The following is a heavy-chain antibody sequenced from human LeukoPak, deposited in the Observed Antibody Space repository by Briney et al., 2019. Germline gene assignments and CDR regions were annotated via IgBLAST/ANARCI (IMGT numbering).Heavy chain of an antibody. Sequence: ASVKVSCKASGYTFTGYYMHWVRQAPGQGLEWMGWINPNSGGTNYAQKFQGRVTMTRDTSISTAYMELSRLRSDDTAVYYCARASLHYYDSSGYYQTAHFDYWGQGTLVTVSS. CDR3: ARASLHYYDSSGYYQTAHFDY. V-gene: IGHV1-2*02. CDR1: GYTFTGYY. D-gene: IGHD3-22*01. CDR2: INPNSGGT. J-gene: IGHJ4*02.